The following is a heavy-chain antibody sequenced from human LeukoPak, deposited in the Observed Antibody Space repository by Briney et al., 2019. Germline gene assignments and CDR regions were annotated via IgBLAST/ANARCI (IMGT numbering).Heavy chain of an antibody. J-gene: IGHJ4*02. D-gene: IGHD2-15*01. CDR1: GFTFSDYY. Sequence: GGSLRLSCAASGFTFSDYYMSWIRQAPGKGLEGVSYISSSGSTIYYADSVKGRFTISRDNAKNSLYLQMNSLRAEDTAVYYCARGTLYSEGYCSGGSCYEGGFDYWGQGTLVTVSS. CDR3: ARGTLYSEGYCSGGSCYEGGFDY. V-gene: IGHV3-11*01. CDR2: ISSSGSTI.